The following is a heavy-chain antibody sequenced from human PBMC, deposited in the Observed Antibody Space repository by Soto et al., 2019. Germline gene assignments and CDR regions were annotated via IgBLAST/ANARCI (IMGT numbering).Heavy chain of an antibody. V-gene: IGHV3-30*03. CDR2: VTYDGSDK. D-gene: IGHD4-4*01. J-gene: IGHJ5*02. CDR1: GFTFNNYG. Sequence: HPGGSLRLSCAASGFTFNNYGMHWVRQAPGKGLEWVAIVTYDGSDKYHADSVKGRFTISRDNSKDTLYLQMNSLRVEDTAVYYCARDPRSQAKIVTPVNPVAYWFDHWGQGTQVTVSS. CDR3: ARDPRSQAKIVTPVNPVAYWFDH.